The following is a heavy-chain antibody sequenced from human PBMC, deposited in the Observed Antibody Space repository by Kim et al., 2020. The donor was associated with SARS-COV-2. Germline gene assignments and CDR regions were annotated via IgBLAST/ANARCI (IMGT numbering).Heavy chain of an antibody. Sequence: GESLKISCKGSGYSFTSYWIGWVRQMPGKGLEWIGIIYPGDSDTRYSPSFQGQVTISADKSISTAYLQWSSLKASDTAMYYCARPRGYSGYAESFDYWGQGTLVTVSS. CDR2: IYPGDSDT. D-gene: IGHD5-12*01. CDR1: GYSFTSYW. CDR3: ARPRGYSGYAESFDY. V-gene: IGHV5-51*01. J-gene: IGHJ4*02.